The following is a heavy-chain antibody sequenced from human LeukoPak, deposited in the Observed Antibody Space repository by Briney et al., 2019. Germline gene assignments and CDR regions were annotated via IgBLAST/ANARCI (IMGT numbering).Heavy chain of an antibody. Sequence: PGGSLRLSCAASGFTFSSYAMSWVRQAPGKGLEWVSGISGSGGSTYYADSVKGRFTISRDNSKNALYLQMNSLRAEDTAVYYCAKEVVGATTVDYWGQGTLVTVSS. D-gene: IGHD1-26*01. CDR1: GFTFSSYA. V-gene: IGHV3-23*01. CDR2: ISGSGGST. CDR3: AKEVVGATTVDY. J-gene: IGHJ4*02.